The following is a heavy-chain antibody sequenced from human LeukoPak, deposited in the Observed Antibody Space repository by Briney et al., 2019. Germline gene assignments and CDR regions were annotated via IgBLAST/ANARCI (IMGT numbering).Heavy chain of an antibody. J-gene: IGHJ3*02. V-gene: IGHV1-69*13. CDR3: ARETNPENAFDI. CDR2: IIPILGTS. Sequence: GASVKVSCKASGGAFSSYTISWVRQAPGQGLEWMGGIIPILGTSNYAQRFQGRVTITADESTSTAYMELSSLRSEDMAVYYCARETNPENAFDIWGQGTMVTVSS. CDR1: GGAFSSYT.